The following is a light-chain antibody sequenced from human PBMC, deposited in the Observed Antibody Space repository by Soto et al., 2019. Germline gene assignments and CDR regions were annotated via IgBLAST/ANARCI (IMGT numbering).Light chain of an antibody. CDR3: QQYKNWPPLT. CDR1: QSVGSA. CDR2: GAS. V-gene: IGKV3-15*01. Sequence: EIVMTQSPATLSVSPGETATLSCRASQSVGSAVAWYQHKPGQAPRLLIVGASIRATGVPGRFSGGGSGTEFTLTIISLQSEAFAVYYCQQYKNWPPLTFGGGTTVEIK. J-gene: IGKJ4*01.